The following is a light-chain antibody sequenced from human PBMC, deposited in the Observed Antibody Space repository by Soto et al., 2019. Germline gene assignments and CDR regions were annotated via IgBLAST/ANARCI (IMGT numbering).Light chain of an antibody. Sequence: QSALTQPPSASGSPGQSVTISCTGTSSDVGGYNYVSWYQQYPGKAPKLMIYEVSKRPSGVPDPFSGSKSANTASLTVSGLQAEDEADYYCSSYAGSNNFVVFGGGTKLTVL. CDR1: SSDVGGYNY. CDR3: SSYAGSNNFVV. CDR2: EVS. V-gene: IGLV2-8*01. J-gene: IGLJ2*01.